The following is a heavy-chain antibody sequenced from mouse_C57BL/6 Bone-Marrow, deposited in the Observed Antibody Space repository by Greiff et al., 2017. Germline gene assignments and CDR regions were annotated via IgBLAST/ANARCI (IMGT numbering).Heavy chain of an antibody. Sequence: VQLQQSGAELVRPGTSVKMSCKASGYTFTNYWIGWAKQRPGHGLEWIGDIYPGGGYTNYNEKFKGKATLTADKSSSTAYMQFSSLTSEDSAIYYCARHDYDGYYDMDYWGQGTSVTVSS. CDR2: IYPGGGYT. J-gene: IGHJ4*01. CDR1: GYTFTNYW. CDR3: ARHDYDGYYDMDY. D-gene: IGHD2-4*01. V-gene: IGHV1-63*01.